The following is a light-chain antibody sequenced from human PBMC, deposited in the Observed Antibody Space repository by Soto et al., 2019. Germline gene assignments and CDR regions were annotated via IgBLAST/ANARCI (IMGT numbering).Light chain of an antibody. J-gene: IGKJ1*01. CDR3: QRYGSSGT. V-gene: IGKV3-20*01. Sequence: VLTQYPATRSLSPGERATLSCRTSLSVSVYLDWYQQKPGQAPRLLISDASNRATGIPDRFSGIGSGTDFTLTISRLEPEDFAVYYCQRYGSSGTFGQGTKVDTK. CDR2: DAS. CDR1: LSVSVY.